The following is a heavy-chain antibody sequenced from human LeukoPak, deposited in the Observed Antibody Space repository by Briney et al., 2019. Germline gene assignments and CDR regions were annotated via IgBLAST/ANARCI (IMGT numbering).Heavy chain of an antibody. CDR2: INHSGST. J-gene: IGHJ3*02. Sequence: SETLSLTCTVSGGSISSNSYYWGWIRQPPGKGLEWIGEINHSGSTNYNPSLKSRVTISVDTSKNQFSLKLSSVTAADTAVYYCASGGDCGGDCYAFDIWGQGTMVTVSS. CDR1: GGSISSNSYY. CDR3: ASGGDCGGDCYAFDI. V-gene: IGHV4-39*07. D-gene: IGHD2-21*02.